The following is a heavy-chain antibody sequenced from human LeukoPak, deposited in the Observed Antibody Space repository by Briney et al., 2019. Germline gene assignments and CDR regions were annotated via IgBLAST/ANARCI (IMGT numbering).Heavy chain of an antibody. J-gene: IGHJ5*02. Sequence: SETLSLTCTVSGGSISSGGYYWSWIRQHPGKGLEWIGYIYYSGSTYYNPSLKSRVTISVDTSKNQFSLKLSSVTAADTAVYYCASTAKHYDFWSGYYGWFDPWGQGTLVTVSS. D-gene: IGHD3-3*01. CDR1: GGSISSGGYY. CDR3: ASTAKHYDFWSGYYGWFDP. V-gene: IGHV4-31*03. CDR2: IYYSGST.